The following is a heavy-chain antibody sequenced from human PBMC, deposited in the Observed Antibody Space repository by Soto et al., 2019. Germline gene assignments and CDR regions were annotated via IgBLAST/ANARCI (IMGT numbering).Heavy chain of an antibody. CDR3: ASVRITMVRGRNWFDP. J-gene: IGHJ5*02. CDR1: GGSFSGYY. D-gene: IGHD3-10*01. Sequence: QVQLQQWGAGLLKPSETLSLTCAVYGGSFSGYYWSWIRQPPGKGLEWIGEINHSGSTNYNPSLKSRVTISVDTSKNKFSLTLSSVTAAVTSVYYCASVRITMVRGRNWFDPWGQGTLFTVSS. CDR2: INHSGST. V-gene: IGHV4-34*01.